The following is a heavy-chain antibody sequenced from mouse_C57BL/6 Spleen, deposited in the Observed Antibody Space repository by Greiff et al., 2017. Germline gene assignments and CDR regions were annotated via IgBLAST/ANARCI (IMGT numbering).Heavy chain of an antibody. CDR3: ARRGDYYWFAY. V-gene: IGHV1-61*01. CDR1: GYTFTSYW. CDR2: IYPSDSET. Sequence: VQLQQPGAELVRPGSSVKLSCTASGYTFTSYWMDWVKQRPGQGLEWIGNIYPSDSETTYNQTFKDQATMTVDKSYSTPYMQISSLTSEDSAVYYCARRGDYYWFAYWGQGTLVTVSA. D-gene: IGHD1-1*01. J-gene: IGHJ3*01.